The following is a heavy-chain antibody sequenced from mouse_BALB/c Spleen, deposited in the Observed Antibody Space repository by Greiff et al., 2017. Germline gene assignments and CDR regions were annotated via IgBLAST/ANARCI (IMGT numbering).Heavy chain of an antibody. D-gene: IGHD2-1*01. CDR3: ARDGNYWFAY. V-gene: IGHV3-6*02. Sequence: EVHLVESGPGLVKPSQSLSLTCSVTGYSITSGYYWNWIRQFPGNKLEWMGYISYDGSNNYNPSLKNRISITRDTSKNQFFLKLNSVTTEYTATYYCARDGNYWFAYWGQGTLVTVSA. J-gene: IGHJ3*01. CDR1: GYSITSGYY. CDR2: ISYDGSN.